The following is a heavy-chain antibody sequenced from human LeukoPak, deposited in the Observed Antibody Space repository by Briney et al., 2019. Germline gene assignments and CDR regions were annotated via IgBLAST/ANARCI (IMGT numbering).Heavy chain of an antibody. D-gene: IGHD2-2*01. CDR1: GFTFSSFG. J-gene: IGHJ6*02. V-gene: IGHV3-33*01. CDR3: ARDSSYASAMDV. Sequence: GGSLRLSCAASGFTFSSFGMHWVRQAPGKGLEWVAVIWYDGSNNYYAASVKGRFTISRDNSKNTLYLQMNSLRAEDTAVYYCARDSSYASAMDVWGQGTTVTVSS. CDR2: IWYDGSNN.